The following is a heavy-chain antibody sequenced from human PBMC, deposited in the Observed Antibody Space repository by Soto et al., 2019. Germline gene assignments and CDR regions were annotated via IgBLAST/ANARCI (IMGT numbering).Heavy chain of an antibody. D-gene: IGHD3-16*01. J-gene: IGHJ4*02. Sequence: GGSLRLSCAASGFTFSGYGMHWVRQAPGKGLEWVAVIWYDGSNKYYADSVKGRFTISRDNSKNTLYLQMNSLRAEDTAVFYCARSPRRYGPYFDYWGQGTLVTVSS. CDR3: ARSPRRYGPYFDY. V-gene: IGHV3-33*01. CDR2: IWYDGSNK. CDR1: GFTFSGYG.